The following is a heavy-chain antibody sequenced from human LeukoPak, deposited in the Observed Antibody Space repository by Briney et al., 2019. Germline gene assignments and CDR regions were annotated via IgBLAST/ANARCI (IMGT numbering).Heavy chain of an antibody. CDR2: IIPIFGTA. Sequence: GASVKVSCKASGGTFSSYAISWVRQAPGQGLEWMGGIIPIFGTANYAQKFRGRVTITADKSTRTAYMELSRLRSDDTAVYYCATSIAAAGTGPDAFDIWGQGTMVTVSS. D-gene: IGHD6-13*01. J-gene: IGHJ3*02. CDR3: ATSIAAAGTGPDAFDI. CDR1: GGTFSSYA. V-gene: IGHV1-69*06.